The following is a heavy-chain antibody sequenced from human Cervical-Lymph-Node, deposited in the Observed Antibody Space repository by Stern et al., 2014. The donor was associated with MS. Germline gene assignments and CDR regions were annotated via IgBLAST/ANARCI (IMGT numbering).Heavy chain of an antibody. CDR3: TRDRGIMGTPTGDY. J-gene: IGHJ4*02. D-gene: IGHD1-26*01. V-gene: IGHV1-18*01. CDR1: GFTFSNYG. Sequence: VQLVESGAEVKKPGASVKVSCKASGFTFSNYGLSWVRQAPGQGLEWMGWIRVYNGTIAFAQKFQGRLTMTTDTSTSTVYMELRSLRSDDTAVYYCTRDRGIMGTPTGDYWGQGTLVSVSS. CDR2: IRVYNGTI.